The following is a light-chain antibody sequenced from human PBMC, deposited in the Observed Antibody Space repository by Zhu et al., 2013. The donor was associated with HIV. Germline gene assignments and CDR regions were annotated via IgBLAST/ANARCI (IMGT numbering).Light chain of an antibody. CDR3: QLYGRLA. J-gene: IGKJ4*01. CDR1: QRVSSAS. CDR2: GAS. Sequence: ESVLTQSPGTLSLSPGERATLSCRTSQRVSSASLAWYQQKPGQAPRLLIYGASTRATGIPDRFSGSGSGTDFTLTISRLEPEDSAVYYCQLYGRLAFGGGTKVEIK. V-gene: IGKV3-20*01.